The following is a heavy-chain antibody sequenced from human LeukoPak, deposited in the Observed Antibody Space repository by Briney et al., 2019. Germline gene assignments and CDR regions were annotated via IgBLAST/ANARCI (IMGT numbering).Heavy chain of an antibody. V-gene: IGHV4-59*01. Sequence: SGTLSLTCTVSGGSISSYYWSWIRQPPGKGLEWIGYIYYSGSTNYNPSLKSRVTISVDTSKNQFSLKLSSVTAADTAVYYCARGVLGMDVWGQGTTVTVSS. J-gene: IGHJ6*02. CDR3: ARGVLGMDV. CDR2: IYYSGST. CDR1: GGSISSYY.